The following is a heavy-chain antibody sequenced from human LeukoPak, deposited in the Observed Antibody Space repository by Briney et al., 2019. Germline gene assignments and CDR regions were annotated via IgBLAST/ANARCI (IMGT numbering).Heavy chain of an antibody. V-gene: IGHV3-64*01. J-gene: IGHJ6*03. CDR2: ISSNGGST. CDR3: ARVAVSGYYGYYYYMDV. D-gene: IGHD3-22*01. Sequence: GGSLRLSCAASGFTFSSYAMHWVRQAPGKGLEYVSAISSNGGSTYYANSVKGRFTISRDNSKNTLYLRMGSLRAEDMAVYYCARVAVSGYYGYYYYMDVWGKGTTVTVSS. CDR1: GFTFSSYA.